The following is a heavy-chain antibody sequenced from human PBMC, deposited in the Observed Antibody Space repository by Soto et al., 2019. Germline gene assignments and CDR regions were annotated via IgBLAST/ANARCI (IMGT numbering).Heavy chain of an antibody. D-gene: IGHD2-15*01. V-gene: IGHV4-34*01. CDR1: GGSLSGSY. J-gene: IGHJ4*02. Sequence: PSETLSLTCAVYGGSLSGSYWSWIRQPPGTGLEWIGEIHHSGSTYYNPSLKSRVTLSLDTSKNQFSLKLNSVTAADTAVYYCASPGYCSDGTCYPDYWGQGTLVTVSS. CDR2: IHHSGST. CDR3: ASPGYCSDGTCYPDY.